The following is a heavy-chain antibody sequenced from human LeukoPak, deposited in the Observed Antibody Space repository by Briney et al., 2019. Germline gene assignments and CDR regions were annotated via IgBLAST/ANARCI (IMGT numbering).Heavy chain of an antibody. D-gene: IGHD3-9*01. CDR1: GGSISSSNYY. Sequence: SETLSLTCIVSGGSISSSNYYWGWIRQSPGKGLEWIGSIYSRGSTYYNPSLKSRATVSSDMSKNQFSLMLNSVTAADTAVYYCARDGGGESRDFDWENWSDPWGQGTLVTVSS. CDR2: IYSRGST. J-gene: IGHJ5*02. V-gene: IGHV4-39*07. CDR3: ARDGGGESRDFDWENWSDP.